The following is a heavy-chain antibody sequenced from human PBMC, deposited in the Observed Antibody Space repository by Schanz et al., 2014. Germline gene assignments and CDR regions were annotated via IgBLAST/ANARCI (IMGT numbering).Heavy chain of an antibody. J-gene: IGHJ4*02. D-gene: IGHD1-26*01. V-gene: IGHV3-21*01. CDR2: ISGSTNYT. CDR3: AGDWASGRYYSDY. CDR1: GFTFSIYG. Sequence: EVQLVESGGGLVKPGGSLRLSCAASGFTFSIYGMDWVRQAPGKGLEWVSSISGSTNYTYYVDSVKGRFTISRDNAKSSLYLQMNSLRTEDTAVYYCAGDWASGRYYSDYWGQGTLVTVSS.